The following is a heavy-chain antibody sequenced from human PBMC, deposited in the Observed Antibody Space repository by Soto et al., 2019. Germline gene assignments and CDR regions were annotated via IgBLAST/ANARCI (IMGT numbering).Heavy chain of an antibody. CDR2: IADHGGNT. Sequence: GESLKISCAASGFTFSTYALTWVRQAPGKGLEWVSAIADHGGNTYYADSVKGRFTISRDNSRNTLFLQMNSLRAEDTAVYYCARDYYKYYDSSGYYRSPAYWGQGTLVTVSS. D-gene: IGHD3-22*01. CDR1: GFTFSTYA. V-gene: IGHV3-23*01. CDR3: ARDYYKYYDSSGYYRSPAY. J-gene: IGHJ4*02.